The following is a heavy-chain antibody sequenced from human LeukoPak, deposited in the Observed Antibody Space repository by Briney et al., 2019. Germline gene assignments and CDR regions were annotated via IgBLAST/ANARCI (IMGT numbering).Heavy chain of an antibody. J-gene: IGHJ3*02. Sequence: SETLSLTYTVSGGSISSYYWSWIRQPAGKGLEWIGRIYTSGSTNYNPSLKSRVTISVDTSKNQFSLKLSSVTAADTAVYYCARDQGETNAFDIWGQGTMVTVSS. V-gene: IGHV4-4*07. CDR1: GGSISSYY. CDR3: ARDQGETNAFDI. CDR2: IYTSGST. D-gene: IGHD3-16*01.